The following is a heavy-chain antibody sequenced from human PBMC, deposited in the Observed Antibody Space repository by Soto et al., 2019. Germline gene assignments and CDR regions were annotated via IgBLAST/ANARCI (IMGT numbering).Heavy chain of an antibody. CDR2: INHLGSI. CDR1: GGSLSDYF. V-gene: IGHV4-34*01. D-gene: IGHD2-21*01. Sequence: SSETLYLTCVVSGGSLSDYFWSWIRQPPGMALEWIGEINHLGSINYNPCLKSRVNMSVDTSKNQFSLTLNSVTAADTATYYCARGGISHWAYFYYMDVWDRGTTVTVSS. J-gene: IGHJ6*03. CDR3: ARGGISHWAYFYYMDV.